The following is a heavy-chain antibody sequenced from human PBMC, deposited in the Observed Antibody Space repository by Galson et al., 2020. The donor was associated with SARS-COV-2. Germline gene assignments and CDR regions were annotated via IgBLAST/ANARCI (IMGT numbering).Heavy chain of an antibody. Sequence: GESLKISCAASGFTFSSHAMHWVRQAPGKGLEWVAQIFFDGSDKYYGDSVKGRFTISRDSSKNTVYLQMNNLRADDTAVYYCARDGQTSSGWAFDYWGQGTRFTVSS. CDR1: GFTFSSHA. V-gene: IGHV3-33*01. D-gene: IGHD6-19*01. CDR3: ARDGQTSSGWAFDY. J-gene: IGHJ4*02. CDR2: IFFDGSDK.